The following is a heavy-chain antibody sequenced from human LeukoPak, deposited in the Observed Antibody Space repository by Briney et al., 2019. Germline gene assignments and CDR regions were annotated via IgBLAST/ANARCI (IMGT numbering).Heavy chain of an antibody. Sequence: GGSLRLSCAASGFTFSSYGMHWVRQAPGKGLEWVAFIRYDGSNKYYADSVKGRFTISRDNSKNTLYLQMNSLRAEDTAVYYCAKDHSDAYYDYWSGYYTEYYFDYWGQGTLVTVSS. J-gene: IGHJ4*02. V-gene: IGHV3-30*02. CDR3: AKDHSDAYYDYWSGYYTEYYFDY. D-gene: IGHD3-3*01. CDR1: GFTFSSYG. CDR2: IRYDGSNK.